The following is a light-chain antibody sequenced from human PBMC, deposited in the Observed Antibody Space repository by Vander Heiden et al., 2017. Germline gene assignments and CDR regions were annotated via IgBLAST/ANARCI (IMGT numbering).Light chain of an antibody. CDR3: HQLNNYPIT. Sequence: DIQLTQSPSFLSASLGGRVTITCRASQGISSFLAWYQQKPGKAPNLLIYSASTLQSGVPSRFSGSGSGTEFTLTISSLQPEDFATYYCHQLNNYPITFGQGTRLEIK. CDR1: QGISSF. J-gene: IGKJ5*01. CDR2: SAS. V-gene: IGKV1-9*01.